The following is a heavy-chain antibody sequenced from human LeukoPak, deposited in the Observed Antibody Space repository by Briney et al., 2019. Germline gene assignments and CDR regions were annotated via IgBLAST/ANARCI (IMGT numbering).Heavy chain of an antibody. J-gene: IGHJ4*02. CDR3: TRDWGITSAGPDY. CDR2: IRRNDFGGTT. D-gene: IGHD6-13*01. V-gene: IGHV3-49*03. Sequence: GGSLRPSCTTSGFSFGDHALSWFRQAAGKGPEWVGIIRRNDFGGTTEYAASVKGRFTISRDVSKSIAYLQMNSLKPEDTATYFCTRDWGITSAGPDYWGQGSLVTVSS. CDR1: GFSFGDHA.